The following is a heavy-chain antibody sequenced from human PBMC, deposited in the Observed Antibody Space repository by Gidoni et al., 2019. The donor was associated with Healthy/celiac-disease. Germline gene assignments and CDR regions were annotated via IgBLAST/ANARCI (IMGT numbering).Heavy chain of an antibody. V-gene: IGHV3-30-3*01. CDR3: ARDDRVIVATSGLDY. CDR1: GFPFSSYA. J-gene: IGHJ4*02. Sequence: QVQLVESGGGVVQPGRSLRLSCAASGFPFSSYAMHWVRQAPGKGLEWVAVISDDGSNKYYADSVKGRFTISRDNSKNTLYLQMNSLRAEDTAVYYCARDDRVIVATSGLDYWGQGTLVTVSS. D-gene: IGHD5-12*01. CDR2: ISDDGSNK.